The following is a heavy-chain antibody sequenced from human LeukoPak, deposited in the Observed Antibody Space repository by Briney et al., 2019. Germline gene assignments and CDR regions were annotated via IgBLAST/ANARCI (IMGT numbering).Heavy chain of an antibody. V-gene: IGHV1-46*03. CDR1: GYTFTSYY. D-gene: IGHD1-1*01. CDR3: AGELTKGGYFDY. Sequence: ASVKVSCKASGYTFTSYYMHWVRQAPGQGLEWMGIINPSGGSTSHAQKFQGRVTMTRDTSTSTVYMELSSLRSEDTAVYYCAGELTKGGYFDYWGQGTLVTVSS. CDR2: INPSGGST. J-gene: IGHJ4*02.